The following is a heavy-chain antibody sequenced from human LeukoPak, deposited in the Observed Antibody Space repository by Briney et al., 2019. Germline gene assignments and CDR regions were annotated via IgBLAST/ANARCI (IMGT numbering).Heavy chain of an antibody. J-gene: IGHJ4*02. CDR1: GFSFSTYS. Sequence: GGSLRLSCAASGFSFSTYSMDWVRQAPGKGLEWVSSISRNSRYIYYADSMRGRFTISRDNAKNSLYLQMNSLKPEDTAVYYCARVAEAAAFDSWGQGTLVTVSS. D-gene: IGHD6-13*01. CDR3: ARVAEAAAFDS. CDR2: ISRNSRYI. V-gene: IGHV3-21*06.